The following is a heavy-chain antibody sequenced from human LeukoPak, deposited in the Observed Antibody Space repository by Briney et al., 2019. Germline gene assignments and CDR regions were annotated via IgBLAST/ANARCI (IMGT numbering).Heavy chain of an antibody. D-gene: IGHD1-26*01. CDR2: INTGNSDT. CDR1: GYTFTRYL. CDR3: ARDNSVGDTAWWFDP. J-gene: IGHJ5*02. Sequence: ASVKVSCKASGYTFTRYLIHWVRQAPGQRLEWMGWINTGNSDTKYAQKFQGRVTMTRDMSTSTDYMELSSLGSEDTAVYYCARDNSVGDTAWWFDPWGQGTLVTVSS. V-gene: IGHV1-3*04.